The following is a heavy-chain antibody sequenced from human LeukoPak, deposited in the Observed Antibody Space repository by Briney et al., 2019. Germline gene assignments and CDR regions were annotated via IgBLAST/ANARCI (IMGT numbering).Heavy chain of an antibody. J-gene: IGHJ4*02. CDR3: VGGAPNWGFDF. CDR1: RYTFSSSD. CDR2: TSPTSGNT. Sequence: ASVKVSCKASRYTFSSSDINWVRQAAGQGFEWMGWTSPTSGNTGYAQNFQGRVTMTRDTSISTAYMELTSLRSEDTAVYYCVGGAPNWGFDFWGQGTLVIVSS. V-gene: IGHV1-8*01. D-gene: IGHD7-27*01.